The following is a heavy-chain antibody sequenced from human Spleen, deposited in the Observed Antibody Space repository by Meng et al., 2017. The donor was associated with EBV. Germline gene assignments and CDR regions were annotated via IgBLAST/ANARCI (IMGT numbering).Heavy chain of an antibody. CDR3: ARNYGDSASDY. J-gene: IGHJ4*02. CDR2: ISTYNGNT. Sequence: QVQLVKSGPEVKKPGASVKVSCKASGYTFSSHGIRWVRQAPGQGLEWMAWISTYNGNTNYAQKLQGRVTLTTDTSTSTVHMELRSLRSDDTAVYYCARNYGDSASDYWGQGTLVTVSS. CDR1: GYTFSSHG. V-gene: IGHV1-18*01. D-gene: IGHD4-17*01.